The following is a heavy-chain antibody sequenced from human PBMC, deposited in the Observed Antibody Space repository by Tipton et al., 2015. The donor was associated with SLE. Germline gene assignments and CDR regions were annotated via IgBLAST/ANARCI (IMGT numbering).Heavy chain of an antibody. V-gene: IGHV3-48*01. CDR1: GFSFSRYS. Sequence: SLRLSCAASGFSFSRYSMNWVRQAPGKGLEWVSYISSSSSIIYYADSVKGRFTISRDNAKNSLYLQMNSLRAEDTAVYYCARRTGMTDIVVVPAASYYYYGMDVWGQGTTVTVSS. CDR3: ARRTGMTDIVVVPAASYYYYGMDV. J-gene: IGHJ6*02. D-gene: IGHD2-2*01. CDR2: ISSSSSII.